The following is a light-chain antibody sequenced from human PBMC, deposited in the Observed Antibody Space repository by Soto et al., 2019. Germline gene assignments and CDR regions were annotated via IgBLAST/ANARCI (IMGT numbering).Light chain of an antibody. CDR1: QSVSSSY. CDR3: QQYGRSPPYT. V-gene: IGKV3-20*01. CDR2: GAS. Sequence: EIVLTQSPGTLSLSPGEGATLSCRASQSVSSSYLAWYQLKPGQAPRLLIYGASIRATGIPDRFSGSGSETDFTLTISRLEPEDFAVYYCQQYGRSPPYTFGQGIKVDIK. J-gene: IGKJ2*01.